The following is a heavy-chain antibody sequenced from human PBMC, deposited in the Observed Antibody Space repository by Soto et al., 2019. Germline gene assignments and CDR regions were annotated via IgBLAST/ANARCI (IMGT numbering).Heavy chain of an antibody. Sequence: QLQLQETGSGLVRPSETLSLTCAVSGDSINRGDYSWNWIRQPPGKGLEWIGNIYQGGTTSYNPSIKSRITISIDRCEAQFSLRLTSVTAADSAVYYCARLSPTAYAGIHVWGQGTTVTVSS. D-gene: IGHD3-16*01. CDR3: ARLSPTAYAGIHV. V-gene: IGHV4-30-2*01. CDR1: GDSINRGDYS. CDR2: IYQGGTT. J-gene: IGHJ6*02.